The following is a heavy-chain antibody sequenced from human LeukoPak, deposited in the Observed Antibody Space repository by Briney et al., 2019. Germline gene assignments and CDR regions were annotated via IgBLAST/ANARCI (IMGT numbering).Heavy chain of an antibody. CDR2: ISSSSSTI. J-gene: IGHJ4*02. V-gene: IGHV3-48*01. D-gene: IGHD4-17*01. CDR3: ARGYGLADY. Sequence: PGGSLRLSCAASGFTFSSYEMNWVCQAPGKRLEWVSYISSSSSTIYYADSLRGRFTISRDNAKNSLYLQMNSLRAEDTAVYYCARGYGLADYWGQGTLVTVSS. CDR1: GFTFSSYE.